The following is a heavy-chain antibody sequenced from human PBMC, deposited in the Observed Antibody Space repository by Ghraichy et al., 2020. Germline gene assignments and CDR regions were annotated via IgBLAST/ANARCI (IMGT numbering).Heavy chain of an antibody. J-gene: IGHJ6*02. CDR3: ARVTYYFVSGTYNFGMDV. V-gene: IGHV3-7*01. CDR2: IKQDGSEQ. D-gene: IGHD3-10*01. CDR1: GFTFSRFW. Sequence: GGSLRLSCAASGFTFSRFWMSWVLQAPVKGLEWVGNIKQDGSEQYYADSVKGRFTISRDNAKNSLYLQMNSLGVEDTAVYYCARVTYYFVSGTYNFGMDVWGQGTTVTVSS.